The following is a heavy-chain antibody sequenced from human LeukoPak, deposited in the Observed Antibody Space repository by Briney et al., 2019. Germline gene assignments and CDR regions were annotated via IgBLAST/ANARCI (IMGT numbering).Heavy chain of an antibody. Sequence: ASVKVSCKASGYTFTSYGISWVRQAPGQGLEWMGGIIPIFGTANYAQKFQGRVTITADESTSTAYMELSSLRSEDTAVYYCARERSIAARPNPSFNMDVWGQGTTVTVSS. CDR3: ARERSIAARPNPSFNMDV. CDR2: IIPIFGTA. V-gene: IGHV1-69*13. CDR1: GYTFTSYG. J-gene: IGHJ6*02. D-gene: IGHD6-6*01.